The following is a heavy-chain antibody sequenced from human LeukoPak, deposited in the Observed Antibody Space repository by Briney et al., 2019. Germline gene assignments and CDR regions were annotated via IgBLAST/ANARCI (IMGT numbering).Heavy chain of an antibody. J-gene: IGHJ4*02. CDR3: ARDVRPDY. CDR2: IKQEGSEK. Sequence: GGSLRLSCAASGFTFSSYWMSWVRQAPGEGLEWVANIKQEGSEKYYMDSVKGRFSISRDKAKNSLYLQMNALRAEDTAVYYCARDVRPDYWGQGTLVTVSP. V-gene: IGHV3-7*04. CDR1: GFTFSSYW. D-gene: IGHD6-6*01.